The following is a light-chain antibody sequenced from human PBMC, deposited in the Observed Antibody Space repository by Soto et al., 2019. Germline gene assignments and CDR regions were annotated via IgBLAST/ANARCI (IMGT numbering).Light chain of an antibody. CDR1: QDINNS. J-gene: IGKJ4*01. Sequence: DIRMTQSLSSLSASVGDRVTITCQANQDINNSLNWYQQRPGEAPKLLIYDASILEAGVPSRFSGSGFGTTFTLPISSLQPEDFATYYCQQFANIPLTFGGGTKVEL. CDR2: DAS. CDR3: QQFANIPLT. V-gene: IGKV1-33*01.